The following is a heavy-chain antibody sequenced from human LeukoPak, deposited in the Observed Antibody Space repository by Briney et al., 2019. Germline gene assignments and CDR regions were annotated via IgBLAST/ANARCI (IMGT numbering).Heavy chain of an antibody. CDR2: IYYSGST. J-gene: IGHJ3*01. CDR1: GGSISSYY. D-gene: IGHD6-6*01. CDR3: ECVGPDSRSRLEVFDY. V-gene: IGHV4-59*12. Sequence: SETLSLTCTVSGGSISSYYWSWIRQPPGKGLEWIGYIYYSGSTYYNPSLKSRVTISVDTSKNQLSLQLSSATAADTAVYYCECVGPDSRSRLEVFDYWGQGTMVTVSS.